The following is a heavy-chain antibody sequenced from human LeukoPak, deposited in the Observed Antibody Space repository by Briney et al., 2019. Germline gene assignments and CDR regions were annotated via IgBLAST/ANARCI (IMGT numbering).Heavy chain of an antibody. V-gene: IGHV1-18*01. J-gene: IGHJ4*02. CDR2: ISAYNGNT. D-gene: IGHD3-3*01. Sequence: ASVKVSCKASGYTFTSYGISWVRQAPGQGLEWMGWISAYNGNTNYAQKLQGRVTMTTDTSTSTAYMELRSLRSDDTAVCYCARDRYDFWSGYNFDYWGQGTLVTVSS. CDR1: GYTFTSYG. CDR3: ARDRYDFWSGYNFDY.